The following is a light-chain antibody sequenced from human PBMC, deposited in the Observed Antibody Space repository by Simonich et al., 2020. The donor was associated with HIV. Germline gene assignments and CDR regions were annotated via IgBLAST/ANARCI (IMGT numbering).Light chain of an antibody. CDR2: RNN. CDR3: AAWDDSLNGVV. J-gene: IGLJ3*02. CDR1: SSNIGSNT. V-gene: IGLV1-44*01. Sequence: QSVLTPPPSASGPPGQRVTISCSGSSSNIGSNTVNWYQQLPGTAPKLLIYRNNRRPSGVPDRFSGSKSGTSASLAISGLQSEEEADYYCAAWDDSLNGVVFGGGTKLTVL.